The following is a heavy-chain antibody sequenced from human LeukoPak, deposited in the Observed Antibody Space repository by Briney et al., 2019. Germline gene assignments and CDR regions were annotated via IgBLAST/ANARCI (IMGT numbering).Heavy chain of an antibody. V-gene: IGHV4-4*02. CDR1: GGSISSSNW. Sequence: PSETLSLTCAVSGGSISSSNWWSWVRQPPGKGLEWIGEIYHSGSTNYNPSLKSRVTISVDKSKNQFSLKLSSVTAADTAVYYCARRNYYYDSSGYDYWGQGTLVTVSS. CDR3: ARRNYYYDSSGYDY. J-gene: IGHJ4*02. CDR2: IYHSGST. D-gene: IGHD3-22*01.